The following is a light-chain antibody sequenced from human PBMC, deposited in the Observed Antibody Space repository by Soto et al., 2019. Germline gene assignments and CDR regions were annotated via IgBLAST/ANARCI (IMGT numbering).Light chain of an antibody. Sequence: QSALTQPASVNGSPGQSITIYCTGTSSDFGGYNYVSWYQQHPGKAPKLMIYDVSNRPSGVSNRFSGSKSGNTASLTISGLQAEDEADYYCSSYTSSSIVYVFGTGTKVTVL. CDR2: DVS. CDR1: SSDFGGYNY. CDR3: SSYTSSSIVYV. V-gene: IGLV2-14*01. J-gene: IGLJ1*01.